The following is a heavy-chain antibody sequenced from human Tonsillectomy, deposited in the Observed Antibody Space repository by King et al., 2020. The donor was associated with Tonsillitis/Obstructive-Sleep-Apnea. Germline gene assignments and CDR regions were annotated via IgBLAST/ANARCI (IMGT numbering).Heavy chain of an antibody. CDR1: GFTVRSNY. V-gene: IGHV3-53*01. D-gene: IGHD2-2*01. CDR2: IYSGGST. J-gene: IGHJ4*02. Sequence: VQLVESGGGLIQPGGSLRLSCAASGFTVRSNYMSWVRQAPGKGLEWVSVIYSGGSTYYADPVKGRFTISRDNSKNTLYLQMNRLRAEDTAVYYCARGGSTTLYYFDYWGQGTLVTVSS. CDR3: ARGGSTTLYYFDY.